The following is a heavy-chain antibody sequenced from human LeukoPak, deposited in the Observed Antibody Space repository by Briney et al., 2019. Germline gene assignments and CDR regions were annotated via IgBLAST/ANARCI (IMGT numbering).Heavy chain of an antibody. D-gene: IGHD6-6*01. J-gene: IGHJ4*02. CDR3: ARGSPSEYSSSSPLEY. Sequence: GGSLRLSCTASGFTFGDYGMSWVRQAPGKGLEWVSSISSSSSYIYYADSVKGRFTISRDNAKNSLYLQMNSLRAEDTAVYYCARGSPSEYSSSSPLEYWGQGTLVTVSS. CDR2: ISSSSSYI. V-gene: IGHV3-21*01. CDR1: GFTFGDYG.